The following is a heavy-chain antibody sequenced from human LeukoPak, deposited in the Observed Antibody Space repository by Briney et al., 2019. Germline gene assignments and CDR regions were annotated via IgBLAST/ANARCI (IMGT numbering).Heavy chain of an antibody. CDR2: VYYSGST. Sequence: SETLSLTCTVSGGSISDSSYYWGWIRQPPGRGLEWIGGVYYSGSTHYNSSLKSRVTISVDTSKNQFSLRLSSVTAADTAIYYCASPGGGAFDIWGQGTMVTVSS. D-gene: IGHD3-10*01. V-gene: IGHV4-39*01. CDR1: GGSISDSSYY. CDR3: ASPGGGAFDI. J-gene: IGHJ3*02.